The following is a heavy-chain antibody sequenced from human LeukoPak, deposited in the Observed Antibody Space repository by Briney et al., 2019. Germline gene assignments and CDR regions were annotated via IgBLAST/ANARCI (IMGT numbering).Heavy chain of an antibody. J-gene: IGHJ4*02. V-gene: IGHV3-9*01. CDR2: ISRNSGSI. D-gene: IGHD1-1*01. CDR1: GFTFDDYA. CDR3: AKDWNDALDY. Sequence: GRSLRLSCAASGFTFDDYAMHWVRQAPGKGLEWVSGISRNSGSIGYADSVKGRFTISRDNAKNSLYLQMNSLRAEDTALYYCAKDWNDALDYWGQGTLVTVSS.